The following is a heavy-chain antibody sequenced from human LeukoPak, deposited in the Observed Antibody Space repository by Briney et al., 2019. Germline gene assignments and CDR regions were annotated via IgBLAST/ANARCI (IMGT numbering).Heavy chain of an antibody. J-gene: IGHJ4*02. CDR2: INSDGSST. Sequence: GALLLSCAASGFTFSSYWMHGVRPAPGKGLVWVSRINSDGSSTSYADSVKGRFTISRDNSKNTLYLQMNSLRAEDTAVYYCAKWTPFWMATTSLDYWGQGTLVTVSS. D-gene: IGHD5-24*01. CDR3: AKWTPFWMATTSLDY. V-gene: IGHV3-74*01. CDR1: GFTFSSYW.